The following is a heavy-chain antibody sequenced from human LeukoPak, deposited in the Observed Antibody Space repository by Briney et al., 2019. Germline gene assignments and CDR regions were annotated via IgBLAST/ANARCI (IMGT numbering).Heavy chain of an antibody. CDR3: ARSAAAGRIVATFGY. Sequence: AEGSLRLSCAASGFTFSTFAMHWVRQAPGKGLEWVAILSYDGSSKYYADSVKGRFTISRDNSKKTLYLQMNSLRTEDTAVYYCARSAAAGRIVATFGYWGQGTLVTVSS. CDR1: GFTFSTFA. V-gene: IGHV3-30*04. CDR2: LSYDGSSK. D-gene: IGHD5-12*01. J-gene: IGHJ4*02.